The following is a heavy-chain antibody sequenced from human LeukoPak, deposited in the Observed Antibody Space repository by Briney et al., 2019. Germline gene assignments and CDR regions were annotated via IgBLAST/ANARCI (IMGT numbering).Heavy chain of an antibody. CDR1: GYTLTELS. CDR2: FDPEDGET. CDR3: ARRESMPDYDFWSGYYNCFDY. D-gene: IGHD3-3*01. Sequence: GASVKVSCKVSGYTLTELSMHWVRQAPGKGLEWMGGFDPEDGETIYAQKFQGRVTMTRDTSISTAYMELSSVTAADTAVYYCARRESMPDYDFWSGYYNCFDYWGQGTLVTVSS. V-gene: IGHV1-24*01. J-gene: IGHJ4*02.